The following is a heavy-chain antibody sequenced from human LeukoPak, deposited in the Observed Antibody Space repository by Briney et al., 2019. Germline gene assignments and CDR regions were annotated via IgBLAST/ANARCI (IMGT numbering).Heavy chain of an antibody. CDR3: AIAAETYSSGFYHDK. Sequence: SETLSLTYNVSGDSFSNYYWSWIRQPAGRGLEWIGRIYGSGGSNYNPSLKSRVSISVDKSKNRFSLNLTSVTAADTAVYYCAIAAETYSSGFYHDKWGHGTLVTVSS. CDR1: GDSFSNYY. D-gene: IGHD5-18*01. CDR2: IYGSGGS. J-gene: IGHJ4*01. V-gene: IGHV4-4*07.